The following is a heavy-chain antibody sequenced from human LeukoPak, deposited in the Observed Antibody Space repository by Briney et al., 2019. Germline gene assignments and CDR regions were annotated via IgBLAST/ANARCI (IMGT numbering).Heavy chain of an antibody. J-gene: IGHJ6*03. CDR2: IRYDGSNK. V-gene: IGHV3-30*02. CDR3: AKGKDYYYYYYMDV. CDR1: GFTFSSYG. Sequence: GSLRLSCAASGFTFSSYGMHWVRQAPGKGLEWVAFIRYDGSNKYYADSVKGRFTISRDNSKNTLYLQMNSLRAEDTAVYYCAKGKDYYYYYYMDVWGKGTTVTVSS.